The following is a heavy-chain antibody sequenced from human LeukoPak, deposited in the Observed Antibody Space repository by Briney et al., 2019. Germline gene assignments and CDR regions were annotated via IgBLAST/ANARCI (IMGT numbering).Heavy chain of an antibody. J-gene: IGHJ4*02. CDR2: ISSSSYI. Sequence: GGSPRLSCAASGFTFSSYSMNWVRQAPGKGLEWVSSISSSSYIYYADSVKGRFTISRDNAKNSLYLQMNSLRAEDTAVYYCAIGYCSGGSCLTCDYWGQGTLVTVSS. CDR1: GFTFSSYS. D-gene: IGHD2-15*01. CDR3: AIGYCSGGSCLTCDY. V-gene: IGHV3-21*01.